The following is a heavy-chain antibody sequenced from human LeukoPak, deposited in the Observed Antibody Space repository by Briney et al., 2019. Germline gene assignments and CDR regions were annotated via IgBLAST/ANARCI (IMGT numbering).Heavy chain of an antibody. Sequence: GGSLRLSCTASGFTFSSYGMSWVRQAPGKGLEWISAISGSGGSTYYADSVKGRFTISRDNSKNTLYLQMNSLRAEDTAVYYCAREPTYYYDSSGLWGQGTLVTVSS. J-gene: IGHJ4*02. CDR2: ISGSGGST. CDR1: GFTFSSYG. CDR3: AREPTYYYDSSGL. V-gene: IGHV3-23*01. D-gene: IGHD3-22*01.